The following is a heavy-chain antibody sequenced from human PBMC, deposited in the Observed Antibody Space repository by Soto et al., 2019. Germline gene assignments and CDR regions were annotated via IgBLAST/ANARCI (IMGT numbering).Heavy chain of an antibody. CDR2: INPDGTST. V-gene: IGHV3-74*01. Sequence: VGSLRLSCAASGFTFSGYWMHWARQAPEKGLVWVSRINPDGTSTGYADSVKGRFTISRDNAKNTLFLQMHSLRAEDTAVYYCARDMSSSSGYWGQGTLVTVSS. J-gene: IGHJ4*02. CDR3: ARDMSSSSGY. D-gene: IGHD6-6*01. CDR1: GFTFSGYW.